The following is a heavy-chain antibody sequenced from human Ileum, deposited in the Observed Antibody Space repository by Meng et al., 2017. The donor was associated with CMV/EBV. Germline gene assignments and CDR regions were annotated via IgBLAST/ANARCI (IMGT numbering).Heavy chain of an antibody. Sequence: HLQLQESDSGLVKPSQTLYLTCDVSGGSIRSGDNAWTWIRPPPGKGLEWIGYIYYGGTPYYNPSLKSRVSISIDGSKNQFSLNLNSVTDADTAVYFCAKVAVAGSRTDVDYWGQGTLVTVSS. CDR3: AKVAVAGSRTDVDY. CDR2: IYYGGTP. D-gene: IGHD6-19*01. V-gene: IGHV4-30-2*01. J-gene: IGHJ4*02. CDR1: GGSIRSGDNA.